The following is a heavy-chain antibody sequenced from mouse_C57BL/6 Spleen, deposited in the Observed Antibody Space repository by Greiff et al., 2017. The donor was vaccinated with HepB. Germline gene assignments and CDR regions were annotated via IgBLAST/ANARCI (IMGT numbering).Heavy chain of an antibody. Sequence: QVQLQQPGAELVMPGASVKLSCKASGYTFTSYWMHWVKQRPGRGLEWIGEIDPSDSYTNYNQKFKGKSTLTVDKSSSPAYMQLSSLTSEDSAVYCGARAEWGEGDYFDYWGQGTTLTVSS. CDR3: ARAEWGEGDYFDY. J-gene: IGHJ2*01. CDR2: IDPSDSYT. V-gene: IGHV1-69*01. D-gene: IGHD1-3*01. CDR1: GYTFTSYW.